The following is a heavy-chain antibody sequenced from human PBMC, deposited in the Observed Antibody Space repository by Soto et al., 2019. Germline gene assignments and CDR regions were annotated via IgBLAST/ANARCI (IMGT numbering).Heavy chain of an antibody. CDR2: ISAYNGNT. Sequence: ASVKVSCKASGYTFTSCGISWVRQAPGQGLEWMGWISAYNGNTNYAQKHQGRVTMTTDTSTSTAYMELRSLRSDDTAVYYCAKTSYYGDYVRSYYFDYWGQGTLVTVSS. CDR1: GYTFTSCG. V-gene: IGHV1-18*01. J-gene: IGHJ4*02. D-gene: IGHD4-17*01. CDR3: AKTSYYGDYVRSYYFDY.